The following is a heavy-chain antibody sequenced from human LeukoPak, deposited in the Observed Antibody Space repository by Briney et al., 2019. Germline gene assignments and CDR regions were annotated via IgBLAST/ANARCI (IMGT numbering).Heavy chain of an antibody. CDR1: GYSISSSNW. CDR2: IYYSGST. V-gene: IGHV4-28*01. Sequence: PSDTLSLTCAVSGYSISSSNWWGWIRQPPGKGLEWIGYIYYSGSTYYNPSLKSRVTMSVDTSKNQFSLKLSSATAVDTAVYYCARGSYSSSWYSPTFDYWGQGTLVTVSS. J-gene: IGHJ4*02. CDR3: ARGSYSSSWYSPTFDY. D-gene: IGHD6-13*01.